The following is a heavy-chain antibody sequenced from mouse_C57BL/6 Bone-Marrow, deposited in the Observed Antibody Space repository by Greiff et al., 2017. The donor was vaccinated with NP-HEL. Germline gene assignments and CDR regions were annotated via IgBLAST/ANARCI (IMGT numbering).Heavy chain of an antibody. CDR2: IDPSDSYT. CDR1: GYTFTSYW. J-gene: IGHJ2*01. CDR3: AIFLDY. V-gene: IGHV1-69*01. Sequence: VQLQQPGAELVMPGASVKLSCKASGYTFTSYWMHWVKQRPGQGLEWIGEIDPSDSYTNYNQKFKGKSTLTVDKSSSTAYMQLSSLTSEDSAVYYCAIFLDYWGQGTTLTVSS.